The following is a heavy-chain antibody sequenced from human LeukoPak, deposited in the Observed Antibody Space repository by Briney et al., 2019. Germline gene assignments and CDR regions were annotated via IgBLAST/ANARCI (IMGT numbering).Heavy chain of an antibody. Sequence: ASVKVSCKASGYTFTSYAITWVRQAPGQGLEWMGWISAYNGRTNYAQNLQDRVTLTIDTSTSTAYMELRSLKSDDTAVYFCARCASGSCWPWELGNNWGQGTPVTVSS. CDR2: ISAYNGRT. V-gene: IGHV1-18*01. J-gene: IGHJ4*02. CDR1: GYTFTSYA. D-gene: IGHD6-13*01. CDR3: ARCASGSCWPWELGNN.